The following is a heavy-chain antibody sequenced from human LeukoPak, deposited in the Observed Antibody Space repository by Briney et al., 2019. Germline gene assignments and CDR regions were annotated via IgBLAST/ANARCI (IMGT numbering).Heavy chain of an antibody. Sequence: PSETLSLTCTVSGGSISSSSYYWGWIRQPPGKGLEWIGSIYYSGSTYYNPSLKSRVTISVDTSKNQFSLKLSSVTAADTAVYYCASVGSSWYKAIDYWGQGTLVTVSS. CDR2: IYYSGST. CDR3: ASVGSSWYKAIDY. V-gene: IGHV4-39*01. J-gene: IGHJ4*02. CDR1: GGSISSSSYY. D-gene: IGHD6-13*01.